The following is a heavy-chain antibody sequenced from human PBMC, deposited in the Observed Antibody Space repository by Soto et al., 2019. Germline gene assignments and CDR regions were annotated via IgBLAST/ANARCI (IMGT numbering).Heavy chain of an antibody. D-gene: IGHD6-6*01. J-gene: IGHJ6*02. CDR1: GDTFTSYA. Sequence: SVKVSCAASGDTFTSYAMHWVRKAPGQRLEWMGWINAGNGNTKYSQKFQGRVTITRDTSASTAYMELSSLRSEDTALYYGAGSSSPAPYYYHGRDVWGQGTAVTVSS. CDR3: AGSSSPAPYYYHGRDV. CDR2: INAGNGNT. V-gene: IGHV1-3*01.